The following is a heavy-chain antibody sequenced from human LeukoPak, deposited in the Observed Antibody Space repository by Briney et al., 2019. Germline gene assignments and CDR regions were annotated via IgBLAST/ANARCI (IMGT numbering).Heavy chain of an antibody. V-gene: IGHV3-48*03. Sequence: GGSLRLSCAASGFTISSYEMNWVRQARGKGLEWVSYISSSGSTIYYADSVKGRFTISRDNAKNSLYLQMNSLRAEDTAVYYCARGLKESHYCGDYVVAKFDYWGQGTLVTVSS. J-gene: IGHJ4*02. CDR2: ISSSGSTI. CDR3: ARGLKESHYCGDYVVAKFDY. D-gene: IGHD4-17*01. CDR1: GFTISSYE.